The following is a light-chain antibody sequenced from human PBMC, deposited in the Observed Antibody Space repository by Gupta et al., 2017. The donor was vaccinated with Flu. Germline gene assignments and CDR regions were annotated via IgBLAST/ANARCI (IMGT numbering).Light chain of an antibody. CDR1: SSDVGSYNR. CDR2: EVS. V-gene: IGLV2-18*01. CDR3: SLYTSSSTFVV. Sequence: QSALTQPPSVSGSPGQSVTISCTGTSSDVGSYNRVSWYQQPPGTAPKLMIYEVSNRPSGVPDRFSGSKSGNTASLTIXGXQAEDEXDYYCSLYTSSSTFVVFGGGTKLTVL. J-gene: IGLJ2*01.